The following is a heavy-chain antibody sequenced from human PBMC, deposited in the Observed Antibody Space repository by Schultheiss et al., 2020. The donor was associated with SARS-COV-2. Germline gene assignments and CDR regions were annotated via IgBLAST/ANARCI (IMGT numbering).Heavy chain of an antibody. CDR2: IKSKTDGGTT. CDR1: GFTFSSYA. J-gene: IGHJ6*03. Sequence: GGSLRLSCAASGFTFSSYAMHWVRQAPGKGLEWVGRIKSKTDGGTTDYAAPVKGRFTIPRDDSKNTLYLQMNSLKTEDTAVYYCTTYRYCSSTSCYFYYYYYYMDVWGKGTTVTVSS. V-gene: IGHV3-15*01. D-gene: IGHD2-2*01. CDR3: TTYRYCSSTSCYFYYYYYYMDV.